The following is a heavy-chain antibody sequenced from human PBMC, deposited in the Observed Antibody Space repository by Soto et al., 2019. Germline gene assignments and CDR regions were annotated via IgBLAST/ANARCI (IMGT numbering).Heavy chain of an antibody. D-gene: IGHD3-16*02. CDR1: GYTFTSYA. V-gene: IGHV1-3*01. Sequence: ASVKVSCKASGYTFTSYAMHWVRQAPGQRLEWMGWINAGNGNTKYSQKFQGRVTITRDTSASTAYMELSSLRSEDTAVYYCARDKVITFGGFIGYFDYWGQGTLVTVSS. CDR3: ARDKVITFGGFIGYFDY. CDR2: INAGNGNT. J-gene: IGHJ4*02.